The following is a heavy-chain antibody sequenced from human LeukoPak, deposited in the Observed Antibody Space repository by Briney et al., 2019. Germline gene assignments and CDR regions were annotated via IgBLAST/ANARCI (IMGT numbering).Heavy chain of an antibody. CDR1: GFTFSSYS. D-gene: IGHD1-26*01. J-gene: IGHJ4*02. CDR2: ISSSSSTI. V-gene: IGHV3-48*01. Sequence: GGSLRLSCAASGFTFSSYSMNWVRQAPGKGLEWVSYISSSSSTIYYADSVKGRFTISRDNAKNSLYLQMNSLRAEDTAVYYCARALSGSYYSFDYWDQGTLVTVSS. CDR3: ARALSGSYYSFDY.